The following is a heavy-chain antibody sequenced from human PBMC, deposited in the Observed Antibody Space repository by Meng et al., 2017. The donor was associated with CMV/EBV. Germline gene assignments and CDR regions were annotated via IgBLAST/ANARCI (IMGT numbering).Heavy chain of an antibody. Sequence: GSLRLSCAVYGGSFSGYYWSWIRQPPGKGLEWIGEINHSGSTNYNPSLKSRVTISVDTSKNQFSLKLSSVTAADTAVYYCAREGLTGTTPDDVDIWGQGTMVTVSS. CDR1: GGSFSGYY. V-gene: IGHV4-34*01. D-gene: IGHD1/OR15-1a*01. CDR2: INHSGST. CDR3: AREGLTGTTPDDVDI. J-gene: IGHJ3*02.